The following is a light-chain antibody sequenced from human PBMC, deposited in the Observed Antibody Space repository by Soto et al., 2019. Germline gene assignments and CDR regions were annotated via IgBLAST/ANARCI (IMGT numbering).Light chain of an antibody. Sequence: IQMTQSPLSLSASVGDRVARNCRASQNITTYVNWYQQKPGKAPNLLIYGASNLQSGVPSRFSGSGSGTEFTLTISSLRPEDFATYYCQQSYSSPVTSAQGTRLEI. J-gene: IGKJ5*01. CDR3: QQSYSSPVT. CDR2: GAS. CDR1: QNITTY. V-gene: IGKV1-39*01.